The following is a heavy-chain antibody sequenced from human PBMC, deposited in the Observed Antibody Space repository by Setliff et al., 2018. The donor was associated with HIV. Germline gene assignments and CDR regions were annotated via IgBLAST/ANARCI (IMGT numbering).Heavy chain of an antibody. D-gene: IGHD3-3*01. J-gene: IGHJ6*03. Sequence: SETLSLTCAVYGGSFSGYYWSWIRQTPGKGLERIGEIDHSGGTKDNPSLKSRVTISLDTSKNQFSLKLSSVTAADTAVYYCARARFWSGYYTGDNYYYMDVWGKGTTVTVSS. CDR1: GGSFSGYY. CDR2: IDHSGGT. V-gene: IGHV4-34*01. CDR3: ARARFWSGYYTGDNYYYMDV.